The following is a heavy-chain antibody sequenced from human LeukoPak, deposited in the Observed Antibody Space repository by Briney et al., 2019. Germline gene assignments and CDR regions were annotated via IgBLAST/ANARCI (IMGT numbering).Heavy chain of an antibody. CDR1: GLSFSGQW. CDR3: AFNNNFKY. J-gene: IGHJ4*02. Sequence: GGSLRLSCTAPGLSFSGQWMNWVRQSPGQGLEWVANIKYDGSEKYYVDSVKGRFTISREDAKNSLSLQMDSVRPEDTAVYYCAFNNNFKYWGQGTLVIVSS. CDR2: IKYDGSEK. V-gene: IGHV3-7*01. D-gene: IGHD1/OR15-1a*01.